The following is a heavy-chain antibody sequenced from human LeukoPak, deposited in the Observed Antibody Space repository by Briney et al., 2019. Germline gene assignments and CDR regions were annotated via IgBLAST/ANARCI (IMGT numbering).Heavy chain of an antibody. D-gene: IGHD3-9*01. CDR3: ARVDGYESQSPYYDILTGPDY. CDR2: ISAYNGNT. CDR1: GYTFTSYG. J-gene: IGHJ4*02. V-gene: IGHV1-18*01. Sequence: ALVKVSCKASGYTFTSYGIRWVRQAPGQGLEWMGWISAYNGNTNYAPKLQGRVTMTTDASTFTAYMELRSLRSDDTAIYYCARVDGYESQSPYYDILTGPDYWGQGTLITVAS.